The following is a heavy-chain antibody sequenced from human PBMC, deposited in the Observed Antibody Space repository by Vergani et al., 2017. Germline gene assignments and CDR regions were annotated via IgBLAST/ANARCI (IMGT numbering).Heavy chain of an antibody. CDR2: INHSGST. CDR3: ARGSPRAHRSGYYTSYYYYYMDV. Sequence: QVQLQQWGAGLLKPSETLSLTCAVYGGSFSGYYWSWIRQPPGKGLEWIGEINHSGSTNYNPSLKSRVTISGDTSKNQFSLELSSVTAADTAVYYCARGSPRAHRSGYYTSYYYYYMDVWGKGTTVTVSS. D-gene: IGHD3-3*01. CDR1: GGSFSGYY. V-gene: IGHV4-34*01. J-gene: IGHJ6*03.